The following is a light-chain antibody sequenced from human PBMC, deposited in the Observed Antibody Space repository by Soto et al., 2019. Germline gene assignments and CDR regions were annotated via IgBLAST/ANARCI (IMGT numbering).Light chain of an antibody. CDR3: SLYTSENAYV. CDR2: EVS. Sequence: SVLTQPASVSGSPGQSITISCTGTSSDVGAYNYVSWYQQYPGKAPKLMIYEVSKRPSGVPDRFSGSKSGNTASLTISGLQAADEADYYCSLYTSENAYVFGTGTKV. J-gene: IGLJ1*01. V-gene: IGLV2-14*01. CDR1: SSDVGAYNY.